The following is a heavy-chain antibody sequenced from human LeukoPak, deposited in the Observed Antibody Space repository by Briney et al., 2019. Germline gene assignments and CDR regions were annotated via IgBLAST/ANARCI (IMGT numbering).Heavy chain of an antibody. V-gene: IGHV4-59*12. CDR1: GGSISSDY. J-gene: IGHJ5*02. CDR3: ARDIWGNSA. CDR2: IYYTGST. Sequence: PSETLSLTCTVSGGSISSDYWSWIRQSPGKALEWIGFIYYTGSTSYNPSLKSRVAMSVDTSKNQFSVKVTSVTAADTAVYFCARDIWGNSAWGQGTLVTVSS. D-gene: IGHD3-16*01.